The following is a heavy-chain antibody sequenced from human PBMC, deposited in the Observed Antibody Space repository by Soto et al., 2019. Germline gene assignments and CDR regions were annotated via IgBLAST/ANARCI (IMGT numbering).Heavy chain of an antibody. CDR3: ARSEGLHYFDS. CDR2: FYSGDST. J-gene: IGHJ4*02. CDR1: VFTVRSNY. Sequence: GGSLRLSCAASVFTVRSNYMSWVRQAPGKGLEWVSMFYSGDSTYYADSVKGRFTISGDFSKSTLYLQMNSLRADDTAVYYCARSEGLHYFDSWGQGTLVTVSS. V-gene: IGHV3-66*01. D-gene: IGHD5-12*01.